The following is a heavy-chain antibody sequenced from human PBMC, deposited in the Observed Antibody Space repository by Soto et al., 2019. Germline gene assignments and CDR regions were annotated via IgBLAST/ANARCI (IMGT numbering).Heavy chain of an antibody. CDR2: VNPNSGNT. Sequence: QVQLVQSGAEVKRPGASVKVSCKASGYTFTSYDFNWVRQAPGQGLEWMGWVNPNSGNTDYAQKFQGRVTMTRNTSIRTAYMELSSLRSEDTAVYSCARASYLYPAFDIWGQGTMVTVSS. CDR3: ARASYLYPAFDI. J-gene: IGHJ3*02. CDR1: GYTFTSYD. V-gene: IGHV1-8*01. D-gene: IGHD2-15*01.